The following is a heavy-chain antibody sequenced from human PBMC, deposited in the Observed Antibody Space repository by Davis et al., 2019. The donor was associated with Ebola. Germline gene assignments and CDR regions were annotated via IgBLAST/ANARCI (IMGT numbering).Heavy chain of an antibody. CDR2: ISGSGDST. CDR3: AKGRDWFDT. Sequence: PGGSLRLSCAASGFTFSSYAMSWVRQAPGKGLEWVSAISGSGDSTYYADSVKARFTISRDNPKNTMYLQMNILIAEDTAVYYCAKGRDWFDTWGQGTLVTVSS. V-gene: IGHV3-23*01. J-gene: IGHJ5*02. CDR1: GFTFSSYA.